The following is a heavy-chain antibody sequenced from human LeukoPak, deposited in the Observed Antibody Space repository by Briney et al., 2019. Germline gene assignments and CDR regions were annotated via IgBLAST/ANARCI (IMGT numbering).Heavy chain of an antibody. V-gene: IGHV3-23*01. CDR2: ISGSSEGT. CDR3: AKGSDYNLYFDH. D-gene: IGHD1-26*01. CDR1: GFTFNTYA. Sequence: GGSLRLSCAAPGFTFNTYAMNWVRQAPGKGLEWVSTISGSSEGTYYADSVKGRFTISRDSSKDTVYLQMDSLRAEDTAVYYCAKGSDYNLYFDHWGQGALVTVSS. J-gene: IGHJ5*02.